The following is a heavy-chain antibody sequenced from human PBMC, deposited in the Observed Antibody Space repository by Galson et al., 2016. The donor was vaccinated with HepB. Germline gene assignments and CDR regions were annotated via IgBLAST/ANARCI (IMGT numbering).Heavy chain of an antibody. D-gene: IGHD4-11*01. Sequence: GTFNNYAISWVRQAPGQGLEWMGRIIPMLDIANYAQKFQGRVTITADKSTSTAYMELSSLRSEERAVYYCAGGGDYPYWDFDLWGRGTLVIVSS. CDR3: AGGGDYPYWDFDL. CDR2: IIPMLDIA. J-gene: IGHJ2*01. V-gene: IGHV1-69*04. CDR1: GTFNNYA.